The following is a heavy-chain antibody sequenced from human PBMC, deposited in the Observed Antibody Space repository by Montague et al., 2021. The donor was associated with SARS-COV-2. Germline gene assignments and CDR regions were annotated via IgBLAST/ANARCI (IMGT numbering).Heavy chain of an antibody. D-gene: IGHD2-15*01. Sequence: SLRLSCAASGFTCSSYAMHWVRQAPGKGLEWVAVISYDGSNKYYADSVKGRFTISRDNSKNTLYLQMNSLRAEDTAVYYCARVVGSYYGMDVWGQGTTVTVSS. CDR3: ARVVGSYYGMDV. J-gene: IGHJ6*02. CDR2: ISYDGSNK. CDR1: GFTCSSYA. V-gene: IGHV3-30*04.